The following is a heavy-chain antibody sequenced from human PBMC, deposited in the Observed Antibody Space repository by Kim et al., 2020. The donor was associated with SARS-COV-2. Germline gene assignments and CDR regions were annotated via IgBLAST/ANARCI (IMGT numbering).Heavy chain of an antibody. V-gene: IGHV3-33*01. CDR1: GFTFSSYG. CDR2: IWYDGSNK. Sequence: GGSLRLSCAASGFTFSSYGMHWVRQAPGKGLEWVAVIWYDGSNKYYADSVKGRFTISRDNSKNTLYLQMNSLRAEDTAVYYCARVLSRRSGSYYYYYGMDVWGQGTTVTVSS. CDR3: ARVLSRRSGSYYYYYGMDV. J-gene: IGHJ6*02. D-gene: IGHD1-26*01.